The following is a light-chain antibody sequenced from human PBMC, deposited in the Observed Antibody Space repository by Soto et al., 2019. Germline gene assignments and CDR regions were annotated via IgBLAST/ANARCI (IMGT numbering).Light chain of an antibody. CDR1: QSIVTY. V-gene: IGKV1-39*01. CDR2: AAS. J-gene: IGKJ1*01. CDR3: QQSYSTPPWP. Sequence: DIRMTQSPSSLSASVGDRVTITCRASQSIVTYLNWYLQKPGKAPKLLIYAASNLQSGVPSRFSGSGSGTDFTLTISSLQPEDFATYFCQQSYSTPPWPFGQGTKVEIK.